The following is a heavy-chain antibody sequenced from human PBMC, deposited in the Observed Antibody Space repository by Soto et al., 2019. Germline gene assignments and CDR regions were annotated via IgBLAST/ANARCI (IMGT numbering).Heavy chain of an antibody. V-gene: IGHV3-64D*06. D-gene: IGHD3-22*01. CDR3: VKYYFDSSGYYGLNAFDI. CDR1: RFTFSAYA. Sequence: PGGSLRLSCLASRFTFSAYAMHWVRQAPGKGLEYVSTISSNGGSTYYADSVKGRFTISRDNSKNTLYLQMSSLRAEDTAVYYCVKYYFDSSGYYGLNAFDIWGQGTMVIVSS. J-gene: IGHJ3*02. CDR2: ISSNGGST.